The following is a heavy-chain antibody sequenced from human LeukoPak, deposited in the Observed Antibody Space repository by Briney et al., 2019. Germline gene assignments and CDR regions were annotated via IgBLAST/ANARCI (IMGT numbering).Heavy chain of an antibody. Sequence: GASVKVSCKASGYTFTNYFMHWVRQAPGQGLEWMGIINPRGGRTGYAQKFQGRITMTTDMSTRTVYMERSSLESEDTAVYYCARRDCVGDCYSNWFDPWGQGTLVTVSS. CDR2: INPRGGRT. D-gene: IGHD2-21*02. CDR3: ARRDCVGDCYSNWFDP. CDR1: GYTFTNYF. V-gene: IGHV1-46*01. J-gene: IGHJ5*02.